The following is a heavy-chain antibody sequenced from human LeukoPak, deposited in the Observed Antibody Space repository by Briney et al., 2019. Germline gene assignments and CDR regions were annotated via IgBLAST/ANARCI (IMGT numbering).Heavy chain of an antibody. V-gene: IGHV4-4*07. CDR3: ARHNGFDRGYYYYMDV. J-gene: IGHJ6*03. CDR2: VYTSGIT. D-gene: IGHD3-9*01. CDR1: GGFINSYY. Sequence: SETLSLTCTVSGGFINSYYWSWIRQPAGKGLEWTGRVYTSGITNYNPSLKSRITMSVDTSKNQFSLKLTSVTAADTAVYYCARHNGFDRGYYYYMDVWGKGTTVTVSS.